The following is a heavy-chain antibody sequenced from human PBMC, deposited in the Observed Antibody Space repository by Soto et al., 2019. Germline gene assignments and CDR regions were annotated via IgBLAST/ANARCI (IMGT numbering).Heavy chain of an antibody. J-gene: IGHJ5*02. CDR3: AREDGGTNPGERGFDH. CDR2: IIPIFGTA. Sequence: QVQLVQSGAEVKKPGSSVKVSCKASGGTFSSYAISWVRQAPGQGLEWMGGIIPIFGTANYAQKFQGRVTITAEESTSTYKVEMRSLKSENTAVSYCAREDGGTNPGERGFDHGSEETVVTVPA. V-gene: IGHV1-69*01. CDR1: GGTFSSYA. D-gene: IGHD1-26*01.